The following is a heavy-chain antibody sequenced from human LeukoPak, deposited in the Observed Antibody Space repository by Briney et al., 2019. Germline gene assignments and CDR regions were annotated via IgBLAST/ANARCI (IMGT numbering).Heavy chain of an antibody. Sequence: SDTLSLTCTVTGGSMSGHFWSWFRRPPGKGLENIGYIHSSGSTNYNPSYKSRVTVSLEMSKNQFSLSLSPVPAADTAVYYCARDPGDTDWYNFDFWGQGILVTVSS. V-gene: IGHV4-59*11. D-gene: IGHD3-9*01. J-gene: IGHJ4*02. CDR3: ARDPGDTDWYNFDF. CDR1: GGSMSGHF. CDR2: IHSSGST.